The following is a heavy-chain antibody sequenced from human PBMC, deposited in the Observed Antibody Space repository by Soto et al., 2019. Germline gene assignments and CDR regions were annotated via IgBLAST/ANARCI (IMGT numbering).Heavy chain of an antibody. CDR2: ISSSSSYT. J-gene: IGHJ4*02. CDR1: GFTFSDYY. CDR3: ARDPNYDILTGYYPYFDY. D-gene: IGHD3-9*01. V-gene: IGHV3-11*05. Sequence: PGGSLRLSCAASGFTFSDYYMSWIRQAPGKGLEWVSYISSSSSYTNCADSVKGRFTISRDNAKKSLYLPMNSLRAEDTAVYYCARDPNYDILTGYYPYFDYWGEGTLVTV.